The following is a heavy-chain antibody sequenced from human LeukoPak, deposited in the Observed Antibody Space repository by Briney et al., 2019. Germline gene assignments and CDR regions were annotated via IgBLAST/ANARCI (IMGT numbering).Heavy chain of an antibody. J-gene: IGHJ4*02. V-gene: IGHV3-23*01. D-gene: IGHD3-3*01. CDR2: ISGSGSTT. CDR1: GFTFISYG. Sequence: PGGTLRLSCAASGFTFISYGMSWVRQAPGKGLEWASSISGSGSTTYYADSVKGRFTISRDNSKNTLYLQMNSLRAEDTAVYYCAKEFGVVREKIDYWGQGTLVTVSS. CDR3: AKEFGVVREKIDY.